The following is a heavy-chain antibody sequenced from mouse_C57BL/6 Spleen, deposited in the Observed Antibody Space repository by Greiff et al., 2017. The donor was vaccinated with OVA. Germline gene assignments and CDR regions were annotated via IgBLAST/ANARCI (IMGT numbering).Heavy chain of an antibody. Sequence: EVMLVESEGGLVQPGSSMKLSCTASGFTFSDYYMAWVRQVPEKGLEWVANINYDGSSTYYLDSLKSRFIISRDNAKNILYLQMSSLKSEDTATYYCARDRGTGNFDYWGQGTTLTVSS. CDR3: ARDRGTGNFDY. J-gene: IGHJ2*01. CDR1: GFTFSDYY. V-gene: IGHV5-16*01. CDR2: INYDGSST. D-gene: IGHD4-1*01.